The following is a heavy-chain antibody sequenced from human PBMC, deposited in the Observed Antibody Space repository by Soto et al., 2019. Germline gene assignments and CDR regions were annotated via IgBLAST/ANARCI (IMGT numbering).Heavy chain of an antibody. J-gene: IGHJ6*02. V-gene: IGHV4-30-4*01. CDR3: ARNGGGFLAYMDV. CDR1: GAPISSDDYY. D-gene: IGHD3-16*01. Sequence: SETLSLTCTVSGAPISSDDYYWSWIRQPPGKGLEWIGYIYYNGNTYYNPSLQSRVTMSVDTSKNQFSLKLSSVTAVDTAVYYCARNGGGFLAYMDVWGQGTTVTVSS. CDR2: IYYNGNT.